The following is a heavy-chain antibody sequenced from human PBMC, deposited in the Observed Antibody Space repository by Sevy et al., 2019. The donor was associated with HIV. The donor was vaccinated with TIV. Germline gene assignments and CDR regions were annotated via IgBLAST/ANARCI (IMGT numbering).Heavy chain of an antibody. CDR1: GDSISSSTYS. CDR2: IYTAGTT. CDR3: ARDRMGHTIFLECWFDP. Sequence: SETLSLTCTVSGDSISSSTYSWSWARQPAGKGLEWIGRIYTAGTTNYSPSLKNRVTLSLDTSKNQFSLMLSSVTAADTAVYCGARDRMGHTIFLECWFDPWGPGILVTVSS. J-gene: IGHJ5*02. V-gene: IGHV4-61*02. D-gene: IGHD3-3*01.